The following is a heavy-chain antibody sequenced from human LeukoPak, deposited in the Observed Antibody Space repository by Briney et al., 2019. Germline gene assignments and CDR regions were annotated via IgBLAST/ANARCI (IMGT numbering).Heavy chain of an antibody. V-gene: IGHV1-2*02. J-gene: IGHJ4*02. CDR2: INPNSGGT. CDR1: GYTFTSYY. Sequence: ASVKVSCKASGYTFTSYYMHWVRQAPGQGLEWMGWINPNSGGTNYAQKFQGRVTMTRDTSISTAYMELSRLRSDDTAVYYCARSTMIVVVITAIDYWGQGTLVTVSS. CDR3: ARSTMIVVVITAIDY. D-gene: IGHD3-22*01.